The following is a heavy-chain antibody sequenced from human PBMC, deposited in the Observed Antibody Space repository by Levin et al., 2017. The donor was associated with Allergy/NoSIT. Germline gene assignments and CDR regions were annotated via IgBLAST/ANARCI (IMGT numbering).Heavy chain of an antibody. CDR2: ISYDGSNK. V-gene: IGHV3-30-3*01. J-gene: IGHJ4*02. CDR1: GFTFSDYG. Sequence: GESLKISCAASGFTFSDYGMQWVRQAPGKGLEWVAVISYDGSNKYYVDSVKGRFTISRDNSKNTLYLQMNSLTAEDTAVYYCARVQGQQGFNRLDSWGQGTLVTVSS. D-gene: IGHD6-13*01. CDR3: ARVQGQQGFNRLDS.